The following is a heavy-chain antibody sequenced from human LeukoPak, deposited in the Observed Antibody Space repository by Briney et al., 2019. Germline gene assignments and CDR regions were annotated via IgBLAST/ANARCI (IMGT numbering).Heavy chain of an antibody. CDR1: GYTFTSYG. CDR3: ARNTYYYDSSGYYYEGWFDP. J-gene: IGHJ5*02. Sequence: ASVKVSCKASGYTFTSYGISWVRQAPGQGLEWMGWISSYNGNTNYAQKLQGRVTMTTDTSMSTAYMELRSLRSDDTAVYYCARNTYYYDSSGYYYEGWFDPWGQGTLVTVSS. D-gene: IGHD3-22*01. CDR2: ISSYNGNT. V-gene: IGHV1-18*01.